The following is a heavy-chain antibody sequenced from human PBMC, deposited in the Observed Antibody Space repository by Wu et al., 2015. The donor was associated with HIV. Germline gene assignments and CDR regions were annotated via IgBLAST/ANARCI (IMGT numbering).Heavy chain of an antibody. J-gene: IGHJ6*02. CDR2: IIPVFGTT. V-gene: IGHV1-69*13. Sequence: QVQLVQSGAEVKKPGSSVKVSCKVSGGTFSSYAINWVRQAPGQGLEWMGRIIPVFGTTNYAQKFQGRVTITADQSTSTAYMELSSLRSGDTAIYYCARGLVFYRRVYGMDVWGQGTTVTVSS. CDR3: ARGLVFYRRVYGMDV. CDR1: GGTFSSYA. D-gene: IGHD6-6*01.